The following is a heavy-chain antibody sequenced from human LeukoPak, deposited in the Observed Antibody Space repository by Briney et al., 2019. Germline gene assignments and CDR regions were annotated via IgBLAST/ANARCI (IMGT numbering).Heavy chain of an antibody. J-gene: IGHJ6*04. CDR1: GGSLNGYY. CDR3: ARHVYGEGMVV. CDR2: IHSSEGT. Sequence: SETLSLTCTVSGGSLNGYYWGWIRQPPGKGLECIGYIHSSEGTAHNASLKSRLTTSLDTSKNQFSLTLSSVTAADTAVYYCARHVYGEGMVVWGNGTTVTVSS. V-gene: IGHV4-59*08. D-gene: IGHD4-17*01.